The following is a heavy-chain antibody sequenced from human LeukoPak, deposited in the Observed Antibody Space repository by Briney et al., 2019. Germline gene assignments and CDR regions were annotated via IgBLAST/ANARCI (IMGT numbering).Heavy chain of an antibody. Sequence: PGGSLRLSCAASGFTFSSYEMNWVRQAPGKGLEWVSYISSSGSTIYYADSVKGRFTISRDNSKNTLYLQMNSLRAEDTAVYYCAISPTGYYNDASDIWGQGTMVTVSS. CDR1: GFTFSSYE. CDR3: AISPTGYYNDASDI. CDR2: ISSSGSTI. J-gene: IGHJ3*02. D-gene: IGHD3-9*01. V-gene: IGHV3-48*03.